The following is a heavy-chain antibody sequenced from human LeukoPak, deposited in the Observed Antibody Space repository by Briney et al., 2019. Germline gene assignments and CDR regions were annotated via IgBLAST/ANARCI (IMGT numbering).Heavy chain of an antibody. V-gene: IGHV1-18*01. D-gene: IGHD6-6*01. CDR2: ISAYNGNT. Sequence: GASVKVSCKFSGYTFTIYGIRWVRQAPGQGLEWMGWISAYNGNTNYAQKLQGRVTMTTDTSTSTAYMELRSLRSDDTAVYYCASLIEYSSARVRTDDAFDIWGQGTMVTVSS. CDR3: ASLIEYSSARVRTDDAFDI. CDR1: GYTFTIYG. J-gene: IGHJ3*02.